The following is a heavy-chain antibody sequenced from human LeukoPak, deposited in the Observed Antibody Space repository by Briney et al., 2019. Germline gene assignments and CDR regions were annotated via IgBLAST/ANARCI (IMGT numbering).Heavy chain of an antibody. CDR1: GFTFSSYG. V-gene: IGHV3-30*02. CDR2: IRYDGSNK. Sequence: GGSLRLSCAASGFTFSSYGVHWVRQAPGKGLEWVAFIRYDGSNKYYADSVKGRFTISRDNSKNTLYLQMNSLRAEDTAVYYCARAYCSSTSCYNDYYYYYMDVWGKGTTVTISS. D-gene: IGHD2-2*02. J-gene: IGHJ6*03. CDR3: ARAYCSSTSCYNDYYYYYMDV.